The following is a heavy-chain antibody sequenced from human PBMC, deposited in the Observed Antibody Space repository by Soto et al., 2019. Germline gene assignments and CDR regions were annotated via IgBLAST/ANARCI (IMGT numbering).Heavy chain of an antibody. CDR2: IYYSGTT. CDR3: ARSVTP. V-gene: IGHV4-31*03. J-gene: IGHJ5*02. CDR1: GGSISSGGFY. Sequence: QVQLQESGPGLVKPSQTLSLTCTVSGGSISSGGFYWGWTRQHPGKGREWIGYIYYSGTTYYNPSLKNRVTISVDTSKNQFSLKLSSVTAADTAVYYCARSVTPWCQGTLVTVSS. D-gene: IGHD3-10*01.